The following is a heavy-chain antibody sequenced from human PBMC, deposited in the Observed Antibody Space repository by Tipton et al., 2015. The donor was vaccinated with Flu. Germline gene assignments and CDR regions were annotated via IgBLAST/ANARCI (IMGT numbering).Heavy chain of an antibody. Sequence: GLVKPSGTLSLTCAVSGGSISSGYWWSWVRQPPGKGLEWIGSIHHGGSPSYNPSLKSRVTLSVDKSKTQFSLKLNSMIAADTATYFCARERRGTGWYGAFDIWGQGTLVNVSS. V-gene: IGHV4-4*02. CDR3: ARERRGTGWYGAFDI. D-gene: IGHD6-19*01. CDR2: IHHGGSP. J-gene: IGHJ3*02. CDR1: GGSISSGYW.